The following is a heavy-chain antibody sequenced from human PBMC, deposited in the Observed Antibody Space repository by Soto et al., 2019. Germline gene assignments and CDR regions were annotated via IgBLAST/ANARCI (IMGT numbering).Heavy chain of an antibody. D-gene: IGHD3-3*01. J-gene: IGHJ6*03. CDR2: IIPILGIA. CDR1: GGTFSSYT. Sequence: ASVKVSCKASGGTFSSYTISWVRQAPGQGLEWMGRIIPILGIANYAQKFQGRVTITADKSTSTAYMELSSLRSEDTAVYYCARDSNLEWLPEDYYYMDVWGKGTTVTVSS. CDR3: ARDSNLEWLPEDYYYMDV. V-gene: IGHV1-69*04.